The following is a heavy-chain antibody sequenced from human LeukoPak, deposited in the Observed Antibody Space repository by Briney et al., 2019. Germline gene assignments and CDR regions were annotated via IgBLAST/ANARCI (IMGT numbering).Heavy chain of an antibody. Sequence: GGSLRLSCAASGFNFDDYVMSWVRQAPGKGLEWVSGINWNGGSRGYADSVKGRFTISRDNAKNSLYLQMNSLRAEDTAVYYCARQAQWLGLDYWGQGTLVTVSS. D-gene: IGHD6-19*01. J-gene: IGHJ4*02. CDR1: GFNFDDYV. CDR2: INWNGGSR. V-gene: IGHV3-20*04. CDR3: ARQAQWLGLDY.